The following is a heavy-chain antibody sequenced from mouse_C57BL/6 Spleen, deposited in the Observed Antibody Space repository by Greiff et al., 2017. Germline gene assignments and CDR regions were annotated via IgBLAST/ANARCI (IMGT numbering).Heavy chain of an antibody. V-gene: IGHV1-15*01. D-gene: IGHD1-3*01. Sequence: VKLMESGAELVRPGASVTLSCKASGYTFTDYEMHWVKPTPVHGLEWIGAIEPETGGTAYNQKFKGKAILTADKSSSTAYMELRSLTSEDSAVYYCTRTRKDAMDYWGQGTSVTVSS. CDR1: GYTFTDYE. CDR3: TRTRKDAMDY. J-gene: IGHJ4*01. CDR2: IEPETGGT.